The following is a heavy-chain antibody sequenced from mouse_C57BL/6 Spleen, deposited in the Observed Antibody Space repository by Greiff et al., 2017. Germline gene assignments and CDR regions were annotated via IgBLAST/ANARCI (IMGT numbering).Heavy chain of an antibody. CDR1: GFTFSDYY. CDR2: ISNGGGST. V-gene: IGHV5-12*01. CDR3: ATITTVVAYYYAMDY. D-gene: IGHD1-1*01. Sequence: EVKLVESGGGLVQPGGSLKLSCAASGFTFSDYYMYWVRQTPEKRLEWVAYISNGGGSTYYPDTVKGRFTISRDNAKNTLYLQMSRLKSEDTAMYYCATITTVVAYYYAMDYWGQGTSVPVSS. J-gene: IGHJ4*01.